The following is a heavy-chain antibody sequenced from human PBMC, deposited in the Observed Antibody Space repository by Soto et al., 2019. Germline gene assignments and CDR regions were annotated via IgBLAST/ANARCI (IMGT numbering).Heavy chain of an antibody. CDR3: ARVADGDPLDY. CDR1: GGSISSGDYS. D-gene: IGHD4-17*01. CDR2: IYPSGTT. Sequence: QLQLQESGSGLVKPSQTLSLTCGVSGGSISSGDYSWSWIRQPPGKGLEWIGHIYPSGTTYYNPSLKSRVTISADRSKSQFSLKLTSVTAADTAVYYCARVADGDPLDYWGQGTLVTVSS. J-gene: IGHJ4*02. V-gene: IGHV4-30-2*01.